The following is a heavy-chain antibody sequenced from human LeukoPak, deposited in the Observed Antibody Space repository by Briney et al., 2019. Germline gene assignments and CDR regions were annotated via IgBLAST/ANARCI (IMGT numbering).Heavy chain of an antibody. CDR3: ARHSGTYFDY. CDR2: IKQDGSEK. V-gene: IGHV3-7*01. CDR1: GFTFSSHW. J-gene: IGHJ4*02. Sequence: PGGCLRLSCAASGFTFSSHWMSWVRQGPGKGLEWVANIKQDGSEKYYVDSVKGRFTISRDNAKNSLYLQMNSLRAEDTAVYYCARHSGTYFDYWGQGTLVTVSS. D-gene: IGHD1-26*01.